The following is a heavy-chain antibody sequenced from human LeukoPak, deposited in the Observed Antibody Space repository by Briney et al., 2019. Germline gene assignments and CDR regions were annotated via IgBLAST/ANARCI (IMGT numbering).Heavy chain of an antibody. Sequence: GGSLRLSCAASGFTFSSYEMNWVRQAPGKGLEWVSYISSSGSTIYYADSVKGRFTISRDNAKNPLYLQMDSLRAEDTAVYYCARGPSSPLTHWGQGTLVTVSS. J-gene: IGHJ4*02. CDR2: ISSSGSTI. V-gene: IGHV3-48*03. D-gene: IGHD6-6*01. CDR3: ARGPSSPLTH. CDR1: GFTFSSYE.